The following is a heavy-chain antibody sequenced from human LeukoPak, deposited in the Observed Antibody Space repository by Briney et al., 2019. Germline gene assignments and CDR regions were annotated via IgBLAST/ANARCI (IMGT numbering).Heavy chain of an antibody. Sequence: GASVKVSCKASGYTFTSYGISWVRQAPGQGLEWMGWISAYNGNTNYAQKLQGRVTMTTDTSTSTAYMELRSLRSDDTAVYYCARDLSYDYVWGSYLSYWGQGTLVTVSS. CDR2: ISAYNGNT. D-gene: IGHD3-16*02. V-gene: IGHV1-18*01. CDR3: ARDLSYDYVWGSYLSY. J-gene: IGHJ4*02. CDR1: GYTFTSYG.